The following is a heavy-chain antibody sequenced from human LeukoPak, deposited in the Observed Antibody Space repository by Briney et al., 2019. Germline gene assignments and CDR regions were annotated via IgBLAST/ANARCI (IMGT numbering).Heavy chain of an antibody. V-gene: IGHV3-30-3*01. CDR2: ISYDGNNK. CDR3: AREVTVTGPDRKFDY. J-gene: IGHJ4*02. Sequence: PGRSLRLSCAASGFTFSNYAMHWVRRAPGKGLEWVAIISYDGNNKYHADSVKGRFTISRDNSKNTLYLQMNSLRAEDTAVYYCAREVTVTGPDRKFDYWGQGTLVTVSS. D-gene: IGHD3-9*01. CDR1: GFTFSNYA.